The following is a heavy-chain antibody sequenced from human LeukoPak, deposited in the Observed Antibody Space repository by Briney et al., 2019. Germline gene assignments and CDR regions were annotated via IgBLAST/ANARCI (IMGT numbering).Heavy chain of an antibody. CDR2: MNPNNGNT. Sequence: GASVKVSCKASGYTFATCDINWVRQATGQGPEWMGWMNPNNGNTNYAQNLQGRVTMTTDTSTSTAYMELRSLRSDDTAVYYCARDEDTDILTGYERFDYWGQGTLVTVSS. CDR1: GYTFATCD. CDR3: ARDEDTDILTGYERFDY. J-gene: IGHJ4*02. D-gene: IGHD3-9*01. V-gene: IGHV1-18*01.